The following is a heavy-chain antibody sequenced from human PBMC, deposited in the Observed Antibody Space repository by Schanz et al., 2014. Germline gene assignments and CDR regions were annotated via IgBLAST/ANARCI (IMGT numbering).Heavy chain of an antibody. J-gene: IGHJ4*02. CDR2: ISGDHRNT. CDR1: GFGFSSYS. CDR3: AKDAENTAMITDYFDY. Sequence: EVKMVESGGGLVKPGGSLRLSCAASGFGFSSYSMNWVRQAPGKGLEWVSSISGDHRNTFYADSVKGRFTISRDNSKNTLYLQMNSLRAEDTAIYYCAKDAENTAMITDYFDYWGQGTLVTVSS. V-gene: IGHV3-23*04. D-gene: IGHD5-18*01.